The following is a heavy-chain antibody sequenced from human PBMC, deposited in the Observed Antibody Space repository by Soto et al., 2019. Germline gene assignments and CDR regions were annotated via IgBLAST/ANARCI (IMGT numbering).Heavy chain of an antibody. V-gene: IGHV3-15*07. CDR2: IKSKTDGGTT. J-gene: IGHJ6*02. CDR3: TSEVDSSGWYSYYYYGMDV. Sequence: EVQLVESGGGLVKPGGSLRLSCAASGFTLSNVWMNWVRQAPGKGLEWVGRIKSKTDGGTTDYAAPVKGRFTISRDXSXXXLXXQMNSLKTEDTAVYYCTSEVDSSGWYSYYYYGMDVWGQGTTVTVSS. D-gene: IGHD6-19*01. CDR1: GFTLSNVW.